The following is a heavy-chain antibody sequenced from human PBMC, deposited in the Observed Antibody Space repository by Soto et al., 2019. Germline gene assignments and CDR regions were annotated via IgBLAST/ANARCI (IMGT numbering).Heavy chain of an antibody. V-gene: IGHV4-39*01. CDR3: ARRLEEFGNYWFDP. CDR2: IYYSGST. CDR1: GESIRSDTDY. Sequence: SETLSLTCTVSGESIRSDTDYWAWIRQPPGKGPEWIGSIYYSGSTYYNPSLKSRITISVDTSKNQFSLKLNSVTATDTAVYYCARRLEEFGNYWFDPWGQGTLVTVSS. D-gene: IGHD3-10*01. J-gene: IGHJ5*02.